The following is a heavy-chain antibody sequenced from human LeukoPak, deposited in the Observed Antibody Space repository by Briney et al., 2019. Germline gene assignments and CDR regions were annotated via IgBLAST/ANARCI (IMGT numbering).Heavy chain of an antibody. Sequence: LGESLKISCKGSGYSFSTYRIGWVRQMPGKGLEWMGKIDPSDSYANYSPSFQGHVTISADKSITTAYLQWGSLKASDTAMYYCARDYYDSSGSDAFDIWGQGTMVTVYS. CDR3: ARDYYDSSGSDAFDI. V-gene: IGHV5-10-1*01. CDR1: GYSFSTYR. J-gene: IGHJ3*02. CDR2: IDPSDSYA. D-gene: IGHD3-22*01.